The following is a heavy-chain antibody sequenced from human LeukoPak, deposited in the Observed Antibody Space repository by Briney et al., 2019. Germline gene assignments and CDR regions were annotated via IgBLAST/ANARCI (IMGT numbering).Heavy chain of an antibody. Sequence: SETLSLTCTVSGGSISSSSYYWGWIRQPPGKGLEWIGSIYYSGSTYYNPSLKSRVTISVDTSKNQFSLKLSSVTAADTAVYYCARLKATRSYYGSGSYYSDYWGQGTLVTVSS. CDR3: ARLKATRSYYGSGSYYSDY. D-gene: IGHD3-10*01. V-gene: IGHV4-39*01. J-gene: IGHJ4*02. CDR2: IYYSGST. CDR1: GGSISSSSYY.